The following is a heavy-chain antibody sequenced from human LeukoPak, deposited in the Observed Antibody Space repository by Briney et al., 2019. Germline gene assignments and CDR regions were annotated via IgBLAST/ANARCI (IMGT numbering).Heavy chain of an antibody. V-gene: IGHV3-20*04. Sequence: GGSLRLSCAASGFTFDDYGMSWFRQAPGKGLEWVSGINWNGGSTGYADSVKGRFTISRDNAKNSLYLQMNSLRAEDTALYYCARGYGSGSYYKNPIDYWGQGTLVPVSS. J-gene: IGHJ4*02. D-gene: IGHD3-10*01. CDR1: GFTFDDYG. CDR2: INWNGGST. CDR3: ARGYGSGSYYKNPIDY.